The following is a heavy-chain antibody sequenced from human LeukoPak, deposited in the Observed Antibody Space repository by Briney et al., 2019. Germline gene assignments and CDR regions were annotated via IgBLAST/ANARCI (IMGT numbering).Heavy chain of an antibody. CDR2: ISSSSSYI. D-gene: IGHD2-15*01. J-gene: IGHJ2*01. V-gene: IGHV3-21*01. CDR3: ARDGLAAATLHWCFDL. CDR1: GFTFSLYN. Sequence: GGSLRLSCAASGFTFSLYNMNWARQAPGKGPEWVSSISSSSSYIYYADSVKGRFTISRDNARNSLYLQMNSLRAEDTAVYYCARDGLAAATLHWCFDLWGRGTLVTVSS.